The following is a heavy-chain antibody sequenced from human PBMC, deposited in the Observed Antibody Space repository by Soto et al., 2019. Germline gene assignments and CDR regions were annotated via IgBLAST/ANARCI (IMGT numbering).Heavy chain of an antibody. Sequence: ASVKVSCKASGGTFSSYAISWVRQAPGQGLEWMGGIIPIFGTANYAQKFQGRVTITADESTSTAYMELSSLRSEDTAVCYCARDADPGIPGLRWYLYGMDVWGQGTTVTVSS. J-gene: IGHJ6*02. CDR3: ARDADPGIPGLRWYLYGMDV. D-gene: IGHD4-17*01. CDR1: GGTFSSYA. CDR2: IIPIFGTA. V-gene: IGHV1-69*13.